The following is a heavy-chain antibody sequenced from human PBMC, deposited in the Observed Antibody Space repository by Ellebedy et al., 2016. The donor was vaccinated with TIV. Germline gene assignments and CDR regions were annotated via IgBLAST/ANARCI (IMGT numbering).Heavy chain of an antibody. CDR3: ASADYYGDYGAGIFQH. CDR2: IYYSGST. CDR1: GGSISSGDYY. D-gene: IGHD4-17*01. J-gene: IGHJ1*01. Sequence: SETLSLTCSVSGGSISSGDYYWSWIRQPPGKGLEWIGSIYYSGSTYYNPSLKSRVTISVDTSKNQFSLKLSSVTAADTAVYYCASADYYGDYGAGIFQHWGQGTLVTVSS. V-gene: IGHV4-39*01.